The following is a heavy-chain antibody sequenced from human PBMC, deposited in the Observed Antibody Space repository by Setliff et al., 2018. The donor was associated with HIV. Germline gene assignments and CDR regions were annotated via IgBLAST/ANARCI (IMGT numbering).Heavy chain of an antibody. V-gene: IGHV1-2*06. D-gene: IGHD6-13*01. Sequence: ASVKVSCKASGYTFTDYYMHWVQQAPGKGLEWMGRIDPEDGAATYAQKLQGRITMTRDTSTTTVYMHLNSLTSDDSAVYFCARVRPAPGAALDYWGQGTLVTSPQ. J-gene: IGHJ4*02. CDR1: GYTFTDYY. CDR3: ARVRPAPGAALDY. CDR2: IDPEDGAA.